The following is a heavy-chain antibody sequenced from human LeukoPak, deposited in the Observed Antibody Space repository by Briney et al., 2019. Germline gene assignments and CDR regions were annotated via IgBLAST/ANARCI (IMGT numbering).Heavy chain of an antibody. CDR2: IYPGDSDT. J-gene: IGHJ6*03. CDR1: GYSFTNFW. Sequence: GESLKISCKGSGYSFTNFWIGWVRQMPGKGLEWMGIIYPGDSDTTYSPSFQGQVTISADKSISTAYLQWGSLKASDTAMYYCARLPYYYYYMDVWGKGTTVTVSS. CDR3: ARLPYYYYYMDV. V-gene: IGHV5-51*01.